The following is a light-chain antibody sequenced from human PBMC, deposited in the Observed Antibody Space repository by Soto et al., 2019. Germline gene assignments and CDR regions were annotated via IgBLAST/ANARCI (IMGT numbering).Light chain of an antibody. J-gene: IGKJ1*01. CDR3: QQYNNWPPWT. Sequence: EMVMTQSPATLSASPGERATFSCRASQSVNTNLAWYQQKPGQAPRLLIYGASTRSTGVPARFSGSGSGTEFTLTISSLQSEDFAVYFCQQYNNWPPWTFGLGTKVEFK. CDR2: GAS. CDR1: QSVNTN. V-gene: IGKV3-15*01.